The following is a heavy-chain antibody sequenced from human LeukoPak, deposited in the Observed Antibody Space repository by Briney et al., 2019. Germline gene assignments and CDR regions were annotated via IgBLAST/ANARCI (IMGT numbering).Heavy chain of an antibody. D-gene: IGHD3-10*01. Sequence: GGSLRLSCAASGFTFSSYGMHWVRQAPGKGLEWVAVIWYDGSNKYYADSVKGRFTTSRDNSKNTLYLQMNSLRAEDTAVYYCANAQQPYGSGSARNWGQGTLVTVSS. V-gene: IGHV3-33*06. CDR2: IWYDGSNK. CDR1: GFTFSSYG. CDR3: ANAQQPYGSGSARN. J-gene: IGHJ4*02.